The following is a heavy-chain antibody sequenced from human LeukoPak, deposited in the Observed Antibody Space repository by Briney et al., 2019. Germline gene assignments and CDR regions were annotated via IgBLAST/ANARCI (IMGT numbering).Heavy chain of an antibody. D-gene: IGHD3/OR15-3a*01. V-gene: IGHV3-23*01. CDR3: ARGDYYFDY. CDR2: ISGSGRST. J-gene: IGHJ4*02. CDR1: GFTFSNYA. Sequence: PPGGSLRLSCAASGFTFSNYAMTWVRQAPGKGLEWVSDISGSGRSTYYADSVKGRFTVSRDDSKNTLYLQMNSLRAEDTAVYYCARGDYYFDYWGQGTLVTVSS.